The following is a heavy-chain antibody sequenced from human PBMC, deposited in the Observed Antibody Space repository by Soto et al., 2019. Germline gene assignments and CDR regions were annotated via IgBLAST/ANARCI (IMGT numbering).Heavy chain of an antibody. CDR3: AKGFTFFGVVKLPPDIHS. Sequence: EVQLLESGGRLVQPGGSLRLSCAASGFTFSSHAMSWVRQAPGKGLEWVSGISGSGSNTYYADSVKGRFTISRDNSKNSLYMKMSGLRAGNPALYYCAKGFTFFGVVKLPPDIHSGGQGPLVTVSS. D-gene: IGHD3-3*01. J-gene: IGHJ5*01. CDR2: ISGSGSNT. V-gene: IGHV3-23*01. CDR1: GFTFSSHA.